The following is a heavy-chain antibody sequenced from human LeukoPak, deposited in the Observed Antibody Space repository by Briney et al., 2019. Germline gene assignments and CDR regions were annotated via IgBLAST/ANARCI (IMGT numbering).Heavy chain of an antibody. CDR3: GSSSSWSYIDY. CDR1: GLTLSRNY. V-gene: IGHV3-53*01. CDR2: IYSGGST. Sequence: GGSLRLSCAPSGLTLSRNYMRWVRQAPGKGLEWVSVIYSGGSTYYADSVKGRFTISRDNSKNTVYLQMNSLRAEDTAVYYCGSSSSWSYIDYWGQGTLVTVSS. D-gene: IGHD6-13*01. J-gene: IGHJ4*02.